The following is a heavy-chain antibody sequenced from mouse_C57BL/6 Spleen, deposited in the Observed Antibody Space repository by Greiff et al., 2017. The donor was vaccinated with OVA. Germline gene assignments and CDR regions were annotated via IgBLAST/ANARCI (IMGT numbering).Heavy chain of an antibody. CDR1: GYTFTTYS. D-gene: IGHD2-4*01. Sequence: QVQLQQSGAELVKPGASVTMSCKASGYTFTTYSIEWLQQTHGKSLEWIGHFHPYNDDTKYNAKFKGKATLTVEKSSRKFYLELSRLTSDDSAVYYCARGDYDYAMDYWGQGTSVTVSS. J-gene: IGHJ4*01. CDR3: ARGDYDYAMDY. V-gene: IGHV1-47*01. CDR2: FHPYNDDT.